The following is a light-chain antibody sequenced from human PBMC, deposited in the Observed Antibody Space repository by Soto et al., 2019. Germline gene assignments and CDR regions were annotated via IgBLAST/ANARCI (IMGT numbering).Light chain of an antibody. CDR3: ISYTGSNTLV. CDR1: SSDVGGYNY. CDR2: DVN. J-gene: IGLJ1*01. Sequence: QSALTQPPSASGSPGQSVTISCTGTSSDVGGYNYVSWYQQHPGKAPKLMIHDVNKRPSGVPDRFSGSKSDNTASLTVSGLQAEDEADYYCISYTGSNTLVFGTGTKLTVL. V-gene: IGLV2-8*01.